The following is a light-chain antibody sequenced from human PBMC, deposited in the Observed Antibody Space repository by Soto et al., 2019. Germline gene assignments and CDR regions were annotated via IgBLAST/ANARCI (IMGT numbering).Light chain of an antibody. V-gene: IGKV1-5*01. CDR2: NAS. CDR1: QSIISW. Sequence: DFQMTQSPSTLSASVGARDTFTCRASQSIISWLACYQQKPGKPPMLLIYNASSLQSGVPSRFSGRGSRTEFTLTISSLQPDDFATYYCQQYSTYWTFGQGTKVEIK. CDR3: QQYSTYWT. J-gene: IGKJ1*01.